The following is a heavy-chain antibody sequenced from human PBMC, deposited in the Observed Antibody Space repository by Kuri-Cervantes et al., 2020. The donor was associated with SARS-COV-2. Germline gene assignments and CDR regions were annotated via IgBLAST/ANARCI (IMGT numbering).Heavy chain of an antibody. CDR2: ISYDGSNK. D-gene: IGHD2-2*02. J-gene: IGHJ6*03. CDR1: GFTFSSYR. Sequence: GESLKISCAASGFTFSSYRMNWVRQAPGKGLEWVAVISYDGSNKYYADSVKGRFTISRDNSKNTLYLQMNSLRAEDTAVYYCAKDPVGGYCSSTSCYRRDYYYMDVWGKGTTVTVSS. V-gene: IGHV3-30*18. CDR3: AKDPVGGYCSSTSCYRRDYYYMDV.